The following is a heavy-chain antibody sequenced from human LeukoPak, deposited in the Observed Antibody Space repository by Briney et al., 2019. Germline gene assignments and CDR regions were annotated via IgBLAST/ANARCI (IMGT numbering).Heavy chain of an antibody. CDR2: INHSGST. J-gene: IGHJ5*02. V-gene: IGHV4-34*01. CDR3: ARGPYCSSTSCLTYWFDP. D-gene: IGHD2-2*01. CDR1: GGSFSGYY. Sequence: ASETLSLTCAVYGGSFSGYYWSWIRQPPGKGLEWIGEINHSGSTNYNPPLKSRVTISVDTSKNQFSLKLSSVTAADTAVYYCARGPYCSSTSCLTYWFDPWGQGTLVTVSS.